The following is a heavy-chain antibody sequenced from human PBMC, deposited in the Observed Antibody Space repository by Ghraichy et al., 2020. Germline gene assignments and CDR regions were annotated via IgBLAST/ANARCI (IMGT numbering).Heavy chain of an antibody. D-gene: IGHD5-18*01. CDR1: GFTFSSYS. V-gene: IGHV3-21*01. Sequence: GGSLRLSCAASGFTFSSYSMNWVRQAPGKGLEWVSSISSSSSYIYYADSVKGRFTISRDNAKNSLYLQMNSLRAEDTAVYYCARPDTSMVSSFDYWGQGTLVTVSS. J-gene: IGHJ4*02. CDR2: ISSSSSYI. CDR3: ARPDTSMVSSFDY.